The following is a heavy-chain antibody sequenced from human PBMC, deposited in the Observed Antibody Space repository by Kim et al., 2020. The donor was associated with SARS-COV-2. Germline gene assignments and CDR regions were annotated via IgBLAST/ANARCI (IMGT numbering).Heavy chain of an antibody. D-gene: IGHD6-19*01. CDR3: ARASDSYSSGEAPEPIGFDY. Sequence: GHFTISRHNSKNTLYLQMNSLRAEDTAVYYCARASDSYSSGEAPEPIGFDYWGQGTLVTVSS. J-gene: IGHJ4*02. V-gene: IGHV3-30*07.